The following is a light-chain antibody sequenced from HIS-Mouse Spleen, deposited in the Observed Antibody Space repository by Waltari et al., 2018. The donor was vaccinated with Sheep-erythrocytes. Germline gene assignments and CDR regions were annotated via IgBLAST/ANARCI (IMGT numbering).Light chain of an antibody. Sequence: SYELTQPPSVSVSPGQPASITCAGDKLGDKYACWYQQKPGHSLVLVIYQDSKRPSGLPERFSGSNSGNTATLTISGTQAMDEADYYCQAWDSSTVVFGGGTKLTVL. V-gene: IGLV3-1*01. CDR1: KLGDKY. J-gene: IGLJ2*01. CDR2: QDS. CDR3: QAWDSSTVV.